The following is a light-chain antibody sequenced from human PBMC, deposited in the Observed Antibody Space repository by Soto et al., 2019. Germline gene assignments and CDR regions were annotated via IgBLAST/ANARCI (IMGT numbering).Light chain of an antibody. Sequence: QSALTQPASVSGSPGQSITISCTGTSSDVGGYNYVSWSQQHPGKAPTLIIHDVSNRPSGVSTRFSGSKSGNTASLTISGRQAEDEADYYCSSYRSSSTLYVCGTGTKLTV. J-gene: IGLJ1*01. CDR3: SSYRSSSTLYV. CDR1: SSDVGGYNY. CDR2: DVS. V-gene: IGLV2-14*01.